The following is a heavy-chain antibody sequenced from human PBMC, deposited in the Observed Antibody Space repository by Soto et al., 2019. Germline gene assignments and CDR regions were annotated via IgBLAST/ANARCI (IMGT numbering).Heavy chain of an antibody. V-gene: IGHV1-2*02. CDR2: INPNSGGT. CDR1: GYTFTGYY. CDR3: ARSTLWFGELEPMDV. D-gene: IGHD3-10*01. Sequence: ASVKVSCKASGYTFTGYYMHWVRQVPGQGLEWMGWINPNSGGTNYAQKFQGRVTMTRDTSISTAYMELSRLRSDDTAVYYCARSTLWFGELEPMDVWGQGTTVTVSS. J-gene: IGHJ6*02.